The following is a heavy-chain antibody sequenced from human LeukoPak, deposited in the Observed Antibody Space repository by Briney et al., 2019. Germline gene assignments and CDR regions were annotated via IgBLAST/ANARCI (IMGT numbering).Heavy chain of an antibody. CDR3: ARDPGTTVTTLAFDI. J-gene: IGHJ3*02. CDR1: GGTFSSYA. V-gene: IGHV1-69*05. D-gene: IGHD4-17*01. CDR2: IIPIFGTA. Sequence: SVKVSCKASGGTFSSYAISWVRQAPGQGLEWMGRIIPIFGTANYAQKFQGRVTITTGESTSTAYMELSSLRSEDTAVYYCARDPGTTVTTLAFDIWGQGTMVTVSS.